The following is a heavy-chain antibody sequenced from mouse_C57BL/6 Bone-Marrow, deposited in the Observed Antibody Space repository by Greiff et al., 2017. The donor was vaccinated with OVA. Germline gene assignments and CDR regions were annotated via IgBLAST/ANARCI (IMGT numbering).Heavy chain of an antibody. J-gene: IGHJ2*01. CDR2: IWWDDDK. CDR3: ARIETRWDRFDY. CDR1: GFSLTTFGMG. Sequence: QVTLKESGPGILQPSQTLSLTCSFSGFSLTTFGMGVGWIRPPSGKGLEWLVYIWWDDDKYYNPALKSRLTISKDTSKNQVFLKIDNVDTADTATYYCARIETRWDRFDYWGQGTTLTVSS. V-gene: IGHV8-8*01. D-gene: IGHD4-1*01.